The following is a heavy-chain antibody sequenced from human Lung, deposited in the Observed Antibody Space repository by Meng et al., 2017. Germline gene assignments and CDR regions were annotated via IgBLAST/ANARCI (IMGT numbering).Heavy chain of an antibody. Sequence: HLQRCDPELVRPSVTLPLTCGVSGGSISSSNGWSWVRQPPGKGLEWIGEIYHSGGTKYNPSLKSRVTISVDKSKNQFSLKLSSVTAADTAVYYCARGLGEAVVPRTMFDYWGQGTLVTVSS. CDR1: GGSISSSNG. V-gene: IGHV4-4*02. J-gene: IGHJ4*02. D-gene: IGHD2-2*01. CDR2: IYHSGGT. CDR3: ARGLGEAVVPRTMFDY.